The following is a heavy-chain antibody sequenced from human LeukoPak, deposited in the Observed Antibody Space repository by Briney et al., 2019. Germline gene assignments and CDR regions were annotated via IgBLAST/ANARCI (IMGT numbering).Heavy chain of an antibody. D-gene: IGHD3-22*01. Sequence: ASVTVSFKSSVYTFTRYYMHWVRQAPGQGLEWMGWINPNSGGTNYAQKFQGRVTMTRDTSISTAYMELSRLRSDDTAVYYCARYRNYYDSRGYYYVEYFQHWGQGTLGTVSS. CDR1: VYTFTRYY. CDR3: ARYRNYYDSRGYYYVEYFQH. V-gene: IGHV1-2*02. J-gene: IGHJ1*01. CDR2: INPNSGGT.